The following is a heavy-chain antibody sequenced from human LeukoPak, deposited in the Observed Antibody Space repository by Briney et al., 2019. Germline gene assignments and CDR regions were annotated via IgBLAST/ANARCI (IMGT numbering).Heavy chain of an antibody. V-gene: IGHV3-30*18. J-gene: IGHJ6*02. CDR1: GFTFSSYG. Sequence: GGSLRLSCAASGFTFSSYGMQWVRQAPGKGLEWVAVISYDGSNKYYADSVKGRFTISRDNSKNTLYLQMNSLRAEDTAVYSCAKDGHTVTTSYYYGMDVWGQGTTVTVSS. D-gene: IGHD4-17*01. CDR3: AKDGHTVTTSYYYGMDV. CDR2: ISYDGSNK.